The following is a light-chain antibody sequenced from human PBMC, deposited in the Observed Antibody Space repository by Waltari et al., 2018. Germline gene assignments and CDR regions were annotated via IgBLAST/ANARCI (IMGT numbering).Light chain of an antibody. Sequence: QSAQTQPPSATGSPGQSVTISCTGGRWDVGAYRYVSWYPQHPGRAPKVIMYEVDKRPSGVPDRFSGSKSGTTASLTISGLKLEDEADYYCTSYGGTNNFLFGSGTKVTV. CDR1: RWDVGAYRY. CDR3: TSYGGTNNFL. CDR2: EVD. V-gene: IGLV2-8*01. J-gene: IGLJ1*01.